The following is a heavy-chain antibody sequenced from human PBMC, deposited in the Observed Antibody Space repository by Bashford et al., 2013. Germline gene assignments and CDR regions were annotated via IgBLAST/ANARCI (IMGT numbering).Heavy chain of an antibody. Sequence: SETLSLTCSVSGASISSGGYYWSWIRQHPGKGLEWIGYIYYSGSTYYNPSLKSRVTISIDTSKNQFSLKLSSVTAADTAVYYCARDQLYSRSSFGRFDPWGQGTLVTVSS. CDR2: IYYSGST. V-gene: IGHV4-31*03. CDR1: GASISSGGYY. CDR3: ARDQLYSRSSFGRFDP. J-gene: IGHJ5*02. D-gene: IGHD6-6*01.